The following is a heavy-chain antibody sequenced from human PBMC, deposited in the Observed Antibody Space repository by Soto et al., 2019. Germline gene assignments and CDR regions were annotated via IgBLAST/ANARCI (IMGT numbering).Heavy chain of an antibody. CDR3: ERVRYYYGSGSYLGWFDP. J-gene: IGHJ5*02. CDR2: ISAYNGNT. Sequence: QVQLVQSGAEVKKPGASVKVSCKASGYTFTSYGISWVRQAPGQGLEWMGWISAYNGNTNYAQKLQGRVTMTTDTSTSTAYMELRSLRSDDTAVYYCERVRYYYGSGSYLGWFDPWGQGTLVTVSS. CDR1: GYTFTSYG. D-gene: IGHD3-10*01. V-gene: IGHV1-18*04.